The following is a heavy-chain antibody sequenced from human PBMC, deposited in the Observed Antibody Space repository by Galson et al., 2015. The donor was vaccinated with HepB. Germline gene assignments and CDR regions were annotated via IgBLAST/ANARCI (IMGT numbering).Heavy chain of an antibody. CDR3: ARAVGWVEMSTTREAFDI. D-gene: IGHD5-24*01. CDR1: GGSISSSSHY. Sequence: TLSLTCAVSGGSISSSSHYWSWIRQHPGQGLEWIGNIYYRGSAFYNPSLKSRVAISIDTSENQFSLKLTSVTAADTAFYYCARAVGWVEMSTTREAFDIWGPGTLVTASS. J-gene: IGHJ3*02. CDR2: IYYRGSA. V-gene: IGHV4-31*11.